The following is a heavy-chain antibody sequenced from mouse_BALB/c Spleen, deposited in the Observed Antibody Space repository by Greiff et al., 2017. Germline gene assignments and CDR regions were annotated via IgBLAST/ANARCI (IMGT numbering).Heavy chain of an antibody. CDR3: ARSLMIRYYYAMDY. CDR1: GFTFSSFG. J-gene: IGHJ4*01. D-gene: IGHD2-3*01. V-gene: IGHV5-17*02. Sequence: EVNVVESGGGLVQPGGSRKLSCAASGFTFSSFGMHWVRQAPEKGLEWVAYISSGSSTIYYADTVKGRFTISRDNPKNTLFLQMTSLRSEETAMYYCARSLMIRYYYAMDYWGQGTSVTVSS. CDR2: ISSGSSTI.